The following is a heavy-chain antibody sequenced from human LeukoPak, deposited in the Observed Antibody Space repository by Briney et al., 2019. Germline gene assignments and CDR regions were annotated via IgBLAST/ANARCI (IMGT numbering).Heavy chain of an antibody. CDR3: ARGDHDFWSGYSNWFDP. Sequence: SETLSLTCTVSGGSVSSGSYYWRWIRQPPGKGLEWIGYIYYSGSTNYNPSLKSRVTISVDTSKNQFSLKLSSVTAADTAVYYCARGDHDFWSGYSNWFDPWGQGTLVTVSS. V-gene: IGHV4-61*01. CDR2: IYYSGST. D-gene: IGHD3-3*01. J-gene: IGHJ5*02. CDR1: GGSVSSGSYY.